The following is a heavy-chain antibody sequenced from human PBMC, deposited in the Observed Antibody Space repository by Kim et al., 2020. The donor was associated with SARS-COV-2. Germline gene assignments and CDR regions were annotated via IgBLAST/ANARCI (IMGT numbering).Heavy chain of an antibody. Sequence: GGSLRLSCAASGFTFSDYYMSWIRQAPGKGLEWVSYISSSGSTIYYADSVKGRFTISRDNAKNSLYLQMNSLRAEDTAVYYCARFAVRSRDGYNAIFDYWGQGTLVTVSS. J-gene: IGHJ4*02. V-gene: IGHV3-11*01. CDR3: ARFAVRSRDGYNAIFDY. CDR1: GFTFSDYY. D-gene: IGHD2-2*01. CDR2: ISSSGSTI.